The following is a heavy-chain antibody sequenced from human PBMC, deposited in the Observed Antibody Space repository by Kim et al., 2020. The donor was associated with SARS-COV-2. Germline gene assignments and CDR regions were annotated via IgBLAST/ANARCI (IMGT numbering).Heavy chain of an antibody. CDR2: ISGDNTHT. Sequence: GGSLRLSCSASGFIFSDYYMTWIRQAPGRGLDWVSYISGDNTHTYSVDSVKGRFTISRDNAKNSLYLQMDSLAADDTAVYYCARRGHYDYFALWRRGYLV. CDR1: GFIFSDYY. D-gene: IGHD3-22*01. CDR3: ARRGHYDYFAL. J-gene: IGHJ2*01. V-gene: IGHV3-11*03.